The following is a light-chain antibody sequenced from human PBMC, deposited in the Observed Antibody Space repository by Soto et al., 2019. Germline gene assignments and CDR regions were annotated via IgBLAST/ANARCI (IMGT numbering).Light chain of an antibody. V-gene: IGKV1-5*03. Sequence: DIQMTQSPSTLSASVGDRVTITCRASQSISTYLAWYQQKPGKAPKVLIYKASTLKSGVPSRFSGSGSGTEFTLTISSLQPDDFATYYCQHYNSYSEAFGQGTKV. CDR2: KAS. CDR1: QSISTY. J-gene: IGKJ1*01. CDR3: QHYNSYSEA.